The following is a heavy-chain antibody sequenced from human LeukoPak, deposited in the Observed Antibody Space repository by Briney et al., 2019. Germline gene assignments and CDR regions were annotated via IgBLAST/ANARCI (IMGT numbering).Heavy chain of an antibody. D-gene: IGHD6-13*01. CDR3: AKDRIAAAGMWVY. V-gene: IGHV3-23*01. CDR2: ISGSGGST. J-gene: IGHJ4*02. Sequence: GGSLRLSCAASGFTFSDYYMSWIRQAPGRGLEWVSAISGSGGSTYYADSVKGRFTISRDNSKNTLYLQMNSLRAEDTAVYYCAKDRIAAAGMWVYWGQGTLVTVSS. CDR1: GFTFSDYY.